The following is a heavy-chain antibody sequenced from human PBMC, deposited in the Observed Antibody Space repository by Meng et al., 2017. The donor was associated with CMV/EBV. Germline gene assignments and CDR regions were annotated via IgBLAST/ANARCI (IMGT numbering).Heavy chain of an antibody. CDR3: AKTTAVDTRSYHYYGMDV. Sequence: GESLKISCAASGFTFSSYAMSWVRQAPGKGLEWVSAISGGGSTYYADSVKGRFTISRDNSKNTLYLQMNSLRAEDTAVYYCAKTTAVDTRSYHYYGMDVWGQGTTVTVSS. J-gene: IGHJ6*02. D-gene: IGHD6-13*01. CDR1: GFTFSSYA. V-gene: IGHV3-23*01. CDR2: ISGGGST.